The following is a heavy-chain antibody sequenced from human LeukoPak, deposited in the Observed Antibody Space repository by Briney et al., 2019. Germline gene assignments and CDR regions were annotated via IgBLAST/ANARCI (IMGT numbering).Heavy chain of an antibody. CDR2: INSDGSST. V-gene: IGHV3-74*01. Sequence: AGGSLRLSCAASGFTFSSYWMHWVRQAPGKGLVWVSRINSDGSSTSYADSVKGRFTISRDNAKNTLYLQMNSLRAEDTAVYYCAKAFVDSSGYHHYYFDYWGQGTLVTVSS. CDR3: AKAFVDSSGYHHYYFDY. D-gene: IGHD3-22*01. J-gene: IGHJ4*02. CDR1: GFTFSSYW.